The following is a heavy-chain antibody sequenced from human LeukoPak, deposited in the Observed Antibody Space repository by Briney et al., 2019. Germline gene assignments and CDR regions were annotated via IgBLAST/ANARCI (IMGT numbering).Heavy chain of an antibody. V-gene: IGHV3-30*03. CDR3: ARDSLYGSGSYYPPDY. CDR2: ISYDGSNK. J-gene: IGHJ4*02. CDR1: GFTFSSYG. D-gene: IGHD3-10*01. Sequence: GRSLRLSCAASGFTFSSYGMHWVRQAPGKGLEWVAVISYDGSNKYYADSVKGRFTISRDNSKNTLYLQMNSLRAEDTAVYYCARDSLYGSGSYYPPDYWGQGTLVTVSS.